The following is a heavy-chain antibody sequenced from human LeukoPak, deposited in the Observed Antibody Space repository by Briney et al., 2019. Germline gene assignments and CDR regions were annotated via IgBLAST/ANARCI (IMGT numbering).Heavy chain of an antibody. CDR2: IYTSGST. V-gene: IGHV4-4*07. CDR1: GGSISSYY. CDR3: AGYCSGGSCYRHFDY. J-gene: IGHJ4*02. Sequence: SETLSLTCTVSGGSISSYYWSWIRQPAGKGLEWIGRIYTSGSTNYNPSLKSRVTISVDTSKNQFSLKLSSVTAADMAVYYCAGYCSGGSCYRHFDYWGQGTLVTVSS. D-gene: IGHD2-15*01.